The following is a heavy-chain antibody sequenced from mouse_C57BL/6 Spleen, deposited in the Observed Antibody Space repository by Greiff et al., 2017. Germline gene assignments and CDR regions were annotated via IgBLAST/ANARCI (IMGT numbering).Heavy chain of an antibody. CDR2: FYPGSGSI. CDR1: GYTFTEYT. Sequence: VKLQESGAELVKPGASVKLSCKASGYTFTEYTIHWVKQRSGQGLEWIGWFYPGSGSIKYNEKFKGKATLTADKSSSTVYMELSSLTSEDSAVXSGARHEPDPSSGYSYWGQGTTLTVSS. D-gene: IGHD3-2*02. CDR3: ARHEPDPSSGYSY. V-gene: IGHV1-62-2*01. J-gene: IGHJ2*01.